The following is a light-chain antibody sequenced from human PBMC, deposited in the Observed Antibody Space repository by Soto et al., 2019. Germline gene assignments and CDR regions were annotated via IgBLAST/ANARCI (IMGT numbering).Light chain of an antibody. CDR1: SSDVGGYNY. CDR2: DVT. CDR3: SSYTSSSTPYV. Sequence: QSVLTQPASVSGSPGQSITISCTGTSSDVGGYNYVSWYQKHPVKTPKIMIYDVTNRPSGVSDRFSGSKSGNTASLTISGLLAEDEADYYCSSYTSSSTPYVFGTGTRSPS. V-gene: IGLV2-14*01. J-gene: IGLJ1*01.